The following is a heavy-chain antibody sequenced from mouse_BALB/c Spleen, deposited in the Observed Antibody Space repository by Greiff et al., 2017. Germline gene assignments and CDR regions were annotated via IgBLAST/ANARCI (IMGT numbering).Heavy chain of an antibody. V-gene: IGHV1-18*01. Sequence: EVQLQQSGPELVKPGASVKIPCKASGYTFTDYNMDWVKQSHGKSLEWIGDINPNNGGTIYNQKFKGKAPLTVDKSSSPAYMERRSLTSEDTAVWYGARGGAGDYYAMDYWGQGTSVTVSS. CDR3: ARGGAGDYYAMDY. J-gene: IGHJ4*01. CDR1: GYTFTDYN. CDR2: INPNNGGT.